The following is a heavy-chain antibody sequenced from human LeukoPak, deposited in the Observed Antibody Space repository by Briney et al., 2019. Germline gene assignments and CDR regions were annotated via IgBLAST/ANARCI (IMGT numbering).Heavy chain of an antibody. Sequence: GGSLRLSCAASGFTFSSYSMNWVRQAPGKGLEWVSSISSSSSYIYYADSVKGRFAISRDNAKNSLYLQMNSLRAEDTAVYYCARESLYCSSTSCYKANPDYWGQGTLVTVSS. CDR3: ARESLYCSSTSCYKANPDY. J-gene: IGHJ4*02. CDR1: GFTFSSYS. D-gene: IGHD2-2*01. V-gene: IGHV3-21*01. CDR2: ISSSSSYI.